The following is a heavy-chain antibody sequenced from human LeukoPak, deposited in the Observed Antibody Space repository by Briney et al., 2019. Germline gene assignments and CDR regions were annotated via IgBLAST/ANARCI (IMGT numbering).Heavy chain of an antibody. CDR3: TRGGYYADY. Sequence: GRSLRLSCTASGFTSGDHAMSWFRQAPGKGLEWVGFIRSKAYGGTTEYAASVKGRFTFSRDDSKSIAYLQMTSLKTEDTAVYYCTRGGYYADYWGQGTLVTVSS. CDR1: GFTSGDHA. D-gene: IGHD3-3*01. J-gene: IGHJ4*02. CDR2: IRSKAYGGTT. V-gene: IGHV3-49*03.